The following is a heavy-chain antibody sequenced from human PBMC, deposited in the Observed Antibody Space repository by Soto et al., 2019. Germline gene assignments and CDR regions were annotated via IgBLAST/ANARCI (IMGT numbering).Heavy chain of an antibody. Sequence: QVQLVESGGGVVQPGRSLRLSCVASGFTFSNNGIHWFRQAPGKGLGWVAVISSDGSKKYYADSVEGRFTISRANSTNTLSLQMTRMRAGDTAVYYCAMDLYGGSARFDYWGQGNLVTVSS. V-gene: IGHV3-30*03. CDR1: GFTFSNNG. J-gene: IGHJ4*02. D-gene: IGHD2-15*01. CDR3: AMDLYGGSARFDY. CDR2: ISSDGSKK.